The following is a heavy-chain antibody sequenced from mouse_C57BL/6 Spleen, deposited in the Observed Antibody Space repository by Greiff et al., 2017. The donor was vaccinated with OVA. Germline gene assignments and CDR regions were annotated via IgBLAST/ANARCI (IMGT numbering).Heavy chain of an antibody. Sequence: QVQLKESGPELVKPGASVKISCKASGYAFSSSWMNWVKQRPGKGLEWIGRIYPGDGDTNYNGKFKGKATLTADKSSSTAYMQLSSLTSEDSAVYFCAKIYYDYGDWYFDVWGTGTTVTVSS. D-gene: IGHD2-4*01. CDR1: GYAFSSSW. J-gene: IGHJ1*03. CDR3: AKIYYDYGDWYFDV. V-gene: IGHV1-82*01. CDR2: IYPGDGDT.